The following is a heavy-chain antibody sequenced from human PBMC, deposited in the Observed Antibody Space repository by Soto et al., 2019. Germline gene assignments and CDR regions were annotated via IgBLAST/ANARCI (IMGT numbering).Heavy chain of an antibody. V-gene: IGHV4-34*01. CDR1: GGSFSGYY. CDR3: ARKQQDYGWFAS. Sequence: SETLSLTCAVYGGSFSGYYWSWIRQPPGKGLEWIGEINHSGSTNYNPSLKSRVTISVDTSKNQFSLSLSSVTAVDTAVYYCARKQQDYGWFASWGQGALVTVSS. J-gene: IGHJ5*01. D-gene: IGHD3-10*01. CDR2: INHSGST.